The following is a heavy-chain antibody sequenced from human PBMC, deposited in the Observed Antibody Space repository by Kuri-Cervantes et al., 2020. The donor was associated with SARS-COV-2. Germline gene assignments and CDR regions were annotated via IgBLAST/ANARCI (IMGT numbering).Heavy chain of an antibody. Sequence: GSLRLSCTVSGGSISSHYWSWIRQPPGKGLEWIGEINHSGSTNYNPSLKSRVTISVDTSKNQFSLKLSSVTAADTAVYYCARGRRKYQLHFFDYWGQGTLVTVSS. CDR2: INHSGST. CDR3: ARGRRKYQLHFFDY. V-gene: IGHV4-34*01. J-gene: IGHJ4*02. CDR1: GGSISSHY. D-gene: IGHD2-2*01.